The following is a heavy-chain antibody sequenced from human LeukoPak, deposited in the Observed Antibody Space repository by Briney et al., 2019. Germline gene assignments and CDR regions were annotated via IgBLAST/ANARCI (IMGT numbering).Heavy chain of an antibody. Sequence: SGPTLVNPTQTLTLTCTFSGFSLSTSGVGVGWIRQPPGKALEWLALIYWNDDKRYSPSLKSRLTITKDTSKNQVVLTVTNMDPVDTATYYCAHAMRITVVTHTSFGYWGQGTLVTVSS. D-gene: IGHD4-23*01. J-gene: IGHJ4*02. CDR3: AHAMRITVVTHTSFGY. V-gene: IGHV2-5*01. CDR1: GFSLSTSGVG. CDR2: IYWNDDK.